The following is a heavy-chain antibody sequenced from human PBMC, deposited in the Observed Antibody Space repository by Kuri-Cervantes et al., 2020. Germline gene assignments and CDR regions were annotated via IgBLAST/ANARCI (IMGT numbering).Heavy chain of an antibody. V-gene: IGHV1-18*01. CDR3: ARGTAVTTLNY. CDR2: ISAYNGNT. CDR1: GGTFSSYA. D-gene: IGHD4-17*01. Sequence: ASVKVSCKASGGTFSSYAISWVRQAPGQGLEWMGWISAYNGNTNYAQKLQGRVTMTTDTSTSTAYMELRSLRSDDTAVYYCARGTAVTTLNYWGQGTLVTVSS. J-gene: IGHJ4*02.